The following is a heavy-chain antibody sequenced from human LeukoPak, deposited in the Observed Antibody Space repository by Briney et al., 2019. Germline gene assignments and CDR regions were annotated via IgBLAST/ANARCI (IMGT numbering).Heavy chain of an antibody. CDR1: GLSFSNHA. D-gene: IGHD3-10*01. V-gene: IGHV3-23*01. J-gene: IGHJ6*04. CDR3: AKDKYPYYYGSGSYYYGLDV. CDR2: ISGGGGDT. Sequence: PGGSLRLSCAASGLSFSNHAMSWVRQAPGKGLECVSSISGGGGDTNYADSVKGRLTISRDNSKSTLYLQMNSLRAEDTAIYYCAKDKYPYYYGSGSYYYGLDVWGKGTTVTVSS.